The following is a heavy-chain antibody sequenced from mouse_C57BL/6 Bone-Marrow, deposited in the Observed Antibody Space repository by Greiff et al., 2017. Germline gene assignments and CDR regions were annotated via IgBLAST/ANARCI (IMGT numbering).Heavy chain of an antibody. CDR1: EYEFPSHD. CDR2: INSDGGST. CDR3: ARPPTIVTTLAY. J-gene: IGHJ3*01. D-gene: IGHD2-5*01. V-gene: IGHV5-2*01. Sequence: DVKLVESGGGLVQPGESLKLSCESNEYEFPSHDMSWVRKTPEKRLELVAAINSDGGSTSYPDTMDRRFIISRDNTKKTLYLQMSSLRSEDTALYYCARPPTIVTTLAYWGQGTLVTVSA.